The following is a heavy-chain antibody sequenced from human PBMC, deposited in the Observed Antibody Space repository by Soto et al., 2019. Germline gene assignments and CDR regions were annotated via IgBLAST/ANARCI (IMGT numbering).Heavy chain of an antibody. CDR2: INAGNGNT. J-gene: IGHJ4*02. V-gene: IGHV1-3*01. Sequence: ASVKVSCKDSGYTFTSYAMHWVRQAPGQRLEWMGWINAGNGNTKYSQKFQGRVTITRDTSASTAYMELSSLRSEDTAVYYCARDGRRGRYYFVYSGQGTLVTVSS. CDR1: GYTFTSYA. D-gene: IGHD1-26*01. CDR3: ARDGRRGRYYFVY.